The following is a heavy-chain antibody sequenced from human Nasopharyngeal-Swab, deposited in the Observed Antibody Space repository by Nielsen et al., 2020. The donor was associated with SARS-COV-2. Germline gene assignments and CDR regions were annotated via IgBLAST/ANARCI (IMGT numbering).Heavy chain of an antibody. V-gene: IGHV4-61*01. CDR3: GRDHYGSGSPSMDV. CDR2: IYYSGST. D-gene: IGHD3-10*01. CDR1: GGSVSSGSYY. Sequence: SETLSLTCTVSGGSVSSGSYYWSWIRQPPGKGLEWIGYIYYSGSTNYNPSLKSRVTISVDTSKNQFSLKLSSVTAADTAVYYCGRDHYGSGSPSMDVWGQGTTVTVSS. J-gene: IGHJ6*02.